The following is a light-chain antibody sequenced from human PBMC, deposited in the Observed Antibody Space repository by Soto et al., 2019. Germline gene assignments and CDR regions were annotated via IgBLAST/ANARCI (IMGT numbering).Light chain of an antibody. V-gene: IGLV2-14*01. Sequence: QSALTQPASVSGSPGQSITFSCTGTSSDIGGYNYVSWYQLHPGKAPKLMIYEVSNRPSGVSDRFSGSKSGNTASLTISGLQAEDEADYYCTSYTSSTTNYVFGTGTKVTVL. CDR3: TSYTSSTTNYV. CDR2: EVS. CDR1: SSDIGGYNY. J-gene: IGLJ1*01.